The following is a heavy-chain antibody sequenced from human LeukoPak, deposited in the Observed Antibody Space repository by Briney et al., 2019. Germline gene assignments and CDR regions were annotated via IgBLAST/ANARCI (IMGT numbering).Heavy chain of an antibody. CDR1: GGSVNSGTYY. CDR3: AKSRLTPHL. J-gene: IGHJ5*02. D-gene: IGHD1-14*01. CDR2: IYYTGST. Sequence: SETLSLTCTVSGGSVNSGTYYWSWIRQHPGKGLECLGYIYYTGSTYYNPSLKSRVTMSVDTPKNQFSLKLSSVTAADTAVYYCAKSRLTPHLWGQGTLVTVSS. V-gene: IGHV4-31*03.